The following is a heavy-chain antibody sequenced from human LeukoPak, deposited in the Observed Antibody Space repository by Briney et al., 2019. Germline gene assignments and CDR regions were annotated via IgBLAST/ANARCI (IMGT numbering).Heavy chain of an antibody. CDR3: ARDFVISLGITWFDP. CDR2: IYTSGST. CDR1: GGSISSGSYY. V-gene: IGHV4-61*02. D-gene: IGHD3-16*02. Sequence: SQTLSLACTVSGGSISSGSYYWSWIRQPAGKGLEWIGRIYTSGSTNYNPSFKSRVTISVDTSKNQFSLKLSSVTAADTAVYYCARDFVISLGITWFDPWGQGTLVTVSS. J-gene: IGHJ5*02.